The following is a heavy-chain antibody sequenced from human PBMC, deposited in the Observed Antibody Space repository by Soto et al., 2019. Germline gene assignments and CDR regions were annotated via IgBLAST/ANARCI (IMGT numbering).Heavy chain of an antibody. D-gene: IGHD3-22*01. V-gene: IGHV1-69*13. J-gene: IGHJ4*02. CDR3: ARQQAYYYDSSGYVSDY. CDR1: GYTFTSYA. CDR2: IIPNFGTA. Sequence: SVKVSCKASGYTFTSYAMSWVRQAPGQGLEWMGWIIPNFGTANYAQKFQGRVTITADESTSTAYMELSSLRSEDTAVYYCARQQAYYYDSSGYVSDYWGQGTLVTVSS.